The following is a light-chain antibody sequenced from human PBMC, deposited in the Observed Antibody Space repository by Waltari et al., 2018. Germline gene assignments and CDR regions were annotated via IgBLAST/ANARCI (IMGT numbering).Light chain of an antibody. J-gene: IGLJ1*01. CDR1: NSDVGSYTP. CDR3: CSYAGSSTYV. V-gene: IGLV2-23*02. Sequence: QSALTQPASVSGSPGQSITISCTGTNSDVGSYTPVSWYQQHPGKAPKLMIYEVSKRPFGVSKRLSASKSGNTASLTISGLQAEDEADYYCCSYAGSSTYVFGTGTTVTVL. CDR2: EVS.